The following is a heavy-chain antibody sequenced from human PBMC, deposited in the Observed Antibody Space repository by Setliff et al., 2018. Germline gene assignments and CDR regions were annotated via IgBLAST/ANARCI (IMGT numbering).Heavy chain of an antibody. V-gene: IGHV4-39*07. CDR3: CRFWSGYYKKDY. D-gene: IGHD3-3*01. Sequence: PSETLSLTCTVSGGSISSMSYYWGWIRQPPGKGLEWIGSIYHSGSSYYNSSLRSRVTISVDTSKNQFSLILRSVTAADTAVYYCCRFWSGYYKKDYWGQGTLVTVSS. CDR2: IYHSGSS. J-gene: IGHJ4*02. CDR1: GGSISSMSYY.